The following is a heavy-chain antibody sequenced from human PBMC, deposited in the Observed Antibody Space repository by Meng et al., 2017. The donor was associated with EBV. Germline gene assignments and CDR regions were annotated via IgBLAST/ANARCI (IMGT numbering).Heavy chain of an antibody. Sequence: GQLGEAGGSVVQPGRSRRLSCGPSGFTFSGYGMFWVRQAPGKGPEWVAILPSDGGNTYYSDSVKGRFTISRDNSKKTLYLQMNSLRAEDTAVYYCARDLSGRFDPWGQGTLVTVSS. CDR2: LPSDGGNT. J-gene: IGHJ5*02. CDR1: GFTFSGYG. CDR3: ARDLSGRFDP. V-gene: IGHV3-30*03. D-gene: IGHD1-26*01.